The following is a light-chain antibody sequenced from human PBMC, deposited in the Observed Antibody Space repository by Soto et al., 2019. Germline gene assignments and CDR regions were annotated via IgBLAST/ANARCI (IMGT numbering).Light chain of an antibody. CDR3: QQYDDLPLT. V-gene: IGKV1-33*01. J-gene: IGKJ4*01. CDR1: QDISNY. Sequence: DIQMPQSPSSLAASVGDRVTITCQARQDISNYINRYQQKPGKAPQLLIYAASNLETGVPSRFSGSGSGTEFTLTISSLQPGDFGTYFCQQYDDLPLTVGGGTKMELK. CDR2: AAS.